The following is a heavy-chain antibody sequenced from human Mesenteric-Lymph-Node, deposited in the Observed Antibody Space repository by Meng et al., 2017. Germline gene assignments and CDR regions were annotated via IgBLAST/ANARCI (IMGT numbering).Heavy chain of an antibody. CDR2: INSDGSIT. J-gene: IGHJ4*02. D-gene: IGHD6-13*01. Sequence: GESLKISCVASGITLSGFWVHWVRQVPGKGLVWVARINSDGSITEYADSVKGRFTLSRDNAKNTASLQMNSLRVDDTAVYYCARVRAATAGRGIDYWGQGTLVTVSS. CDR1: GITLSGFW. CDR3: ARVRAATAGRGIDY. V-gene: IGHV3-74*01.